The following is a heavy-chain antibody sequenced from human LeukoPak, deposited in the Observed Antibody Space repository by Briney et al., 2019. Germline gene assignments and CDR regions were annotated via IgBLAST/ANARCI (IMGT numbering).Heavy chain of an antibody. Sequence: SQTLSLTSALSVDCVSGNIAGCNCIRQSPSRGLEWLGRTYYRSKWYKDYAVSVRSRITLNSDTSKNQFSLQLNSVTPEDTAVYCCASGVGVGAFDIWDQGTMVTVSS. CDR3: ASGVGVGAFDI. CDR2: TYYRSKWYK. D-gene: IGHD1-26*01. CDR1: VDCVSGNIAG. V-gene: IGHV6-1*01. J-gene: IGHJ3*02.